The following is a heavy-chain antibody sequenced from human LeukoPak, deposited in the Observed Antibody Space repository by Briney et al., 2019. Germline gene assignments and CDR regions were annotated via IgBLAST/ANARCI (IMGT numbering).Heavy chain of an antibody. CDR1: GGSISSSSYY. J-gene: IGHJ6*02. V-gene: IGHV4-39*01. D-gene: IGHD2-2*01. CDR3: ASRADCSSTSCPYYYYYYGMDV. CDR2: IYYSGST. Sequence: PSETLSLTCTVSGGSISSSSYYWGWIRQPPGKVLEWIGSIYYSGSTYYNPSLKSRVTISVDTSKNQFSLKLSSVTAADTAVYYCASRADCSSTSCPYYYYYYGMDVWGQGTTVTVSS.